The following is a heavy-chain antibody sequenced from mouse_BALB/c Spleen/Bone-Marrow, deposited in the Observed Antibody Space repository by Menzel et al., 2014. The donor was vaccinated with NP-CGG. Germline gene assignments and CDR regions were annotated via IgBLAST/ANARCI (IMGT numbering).Heavy chain of an antibody. V-gene: IGHV14-3*02. Sequence: EVQRVESGAELVKPGASVKLSCTASGFNIKDTYMHWVEQRPEQGLEWIGRIDPANDNTQYDPKFQDKTTITADTSSNTAYLQLSSLTSEDAAVYYCAPLTGTFDYWGQGTTLTVSS. D-gene: IGHD4-1*01. J-gene: IGHJ2*01. CDR1: GFNIKDTY. CDR3: APLTGTFDY. CDR2: IDPANDNT.